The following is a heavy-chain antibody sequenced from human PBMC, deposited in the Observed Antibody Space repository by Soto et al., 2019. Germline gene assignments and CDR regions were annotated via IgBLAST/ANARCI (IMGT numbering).Heavy chain of an antibody. Sequence: GPSVKVSCKASGYTFTSYAMHWVRQAPGQRLEWMGWINAGNGNTKYSQKFQGRFTISRDNARNSLNLQMNSLRAEDTAVYYCARDIPKGACYLDYWGQGTLVTVSS. J-gene: IGHJ4*02. CDR1: GYTFTSYA. D-gene: IGHD1-26*01. V-gene: IGHV1-3*01. CDR2: INAGNGNT. CDR3: ARDIPKGACYLDY.